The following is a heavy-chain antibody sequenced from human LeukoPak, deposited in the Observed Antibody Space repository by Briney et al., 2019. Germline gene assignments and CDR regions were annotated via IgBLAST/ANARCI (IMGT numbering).Heavy chain of an antibody. CDR2: ISAYNGNT. Sequence: ASVKVSCKASGYTFTSYGISWVRQAPGQGLEWMGWISAYNGNTNYAQKLQGRVTVTTDTSTSTAYMELRSLRSDDTAVYYCAREAKGYYDSSGYYYVFDYWGQGTLVTVSS. V-gene: IGHV1-18*01. CDR1: GYTFTSYG. J-gene: IGHJ4*02. D-gene: IGHD3-22*01. CDR3: AREAKGYYDSSGYYYVFDY.